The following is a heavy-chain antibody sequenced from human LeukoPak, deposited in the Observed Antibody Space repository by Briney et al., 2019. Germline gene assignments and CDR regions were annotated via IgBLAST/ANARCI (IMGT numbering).Heavy chain of an antibody. CDR3: ANEDGNSGDAFDI. D-gene: IGHD4-23*01. J-gene: IGHJ3*02. V-gene: IGHV3-23*01. Sequence: GSLRLSCAASGFTFSNYAMSWVRQAPGKGLEWVSGISGSGGSTFYADSVKGRFTISRENSKKTLYLQMNSLRAEDTAIYYCANEDGNSGDAFDIWGQGTMVTVSS. CDR2: ISGSGGST. CDR1: GFTFSNYA.